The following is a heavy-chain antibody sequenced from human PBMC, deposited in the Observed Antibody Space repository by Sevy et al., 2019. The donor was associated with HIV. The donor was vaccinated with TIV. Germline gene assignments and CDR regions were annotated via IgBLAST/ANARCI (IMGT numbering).Heavy chain of an antibody. CDR3: ARGDMTTVTRFDF. J-gene: IGHJ4*02. CDR2: ISSSGSYM. CDR1: GFTFSSYS. V-gene: IGHV3-21*01. D-gene: IGHD4-17*01. Sequence: GGSLRLSCVASGFTFSSYSMNWVRQAPGKGLEWVSSISSSGSYMYYADSVKGRFTISRDNAGNSLYLQMNSLRAEDTAVYYCARGDMTTVTRFDFWGQGTLVTVSS.